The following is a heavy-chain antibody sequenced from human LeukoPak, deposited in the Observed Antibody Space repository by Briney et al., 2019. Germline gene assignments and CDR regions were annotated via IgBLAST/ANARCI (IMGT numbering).Heavy chain of an antibody. D-gene: IGHD4-23*01. CDR3: ARQDGKVMGYYYGMDV. CDR1: GYSFTSYC. Sequence: PGESLKISCKGSGYSFTSYCIGWVRQMPGKGLEWMGIIYPGDSDTKYSPSFQGQVTISADKSISTVYLQWSSLKASDTAMYYCARQDGKVMGYYYGMDVWGQGTTVTVSS. CDR2: IYPGDSDT. V-gene: IGHV5-51*01. J-gene: IGHJ6*02.